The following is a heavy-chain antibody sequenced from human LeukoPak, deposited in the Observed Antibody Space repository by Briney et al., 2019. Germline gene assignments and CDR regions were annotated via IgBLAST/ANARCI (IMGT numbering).Heavy chain of an antibody. CDR3: AKDRRANYYDSSGPSPLNY. J-gene: IGHJ4*02. CDR1: GFTFSSYA. D-gene: IGHD3-22*01. V-gene: IGHV3-30*04. CDR2: ISYDGSNK. Sequence: GGSLRLSCAASGFTFSSYAMHWVRQAPGKGLEWVAVISYDGSNKYYADSVKGRFTISRDNSKNTLYLQMNSLRAEDTAVYYCAKDRRANYYDSSGPSPLNYWGQGTLVTVSS.